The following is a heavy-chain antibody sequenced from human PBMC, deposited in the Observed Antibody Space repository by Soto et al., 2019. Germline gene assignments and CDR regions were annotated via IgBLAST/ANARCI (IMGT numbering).Heavy chain of an antibody. D-gene: IGHD3-9*01. J-gene: IGHJ4*02. Sequence: QVQLVESGGGVVQPGRSLRLSCAASGFTFSSYGMHWVRQAPGKGLEWVAVRWYDGSNKYYADSVKGRFTISRDNSKNTLYLQMNSLRAEDTAVYYCARDIGLRSFDWLSYWGQGTLVTVSS. CDR3: ARDIGLRSFDWLSY. CDR2: RWYDGSNK. V-gene: IGHV3-33*01. CDR1: GFTFSSYG.